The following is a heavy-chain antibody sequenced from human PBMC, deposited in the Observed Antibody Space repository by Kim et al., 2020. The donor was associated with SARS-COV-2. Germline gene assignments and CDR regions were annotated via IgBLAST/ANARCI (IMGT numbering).Heavy chain of an antibody. V-gene: IGHV3-7*01. CDR2: INKDGGEK. D-gene: IGHD4-4*01. Sequence: GGSLRLSCAASGFTFNNFRVTWVRQAPGKGLEWVANINKDGGEKHYVDSVKGRFTISRDNAKNSLYLQMNSLRGEDTAVYYCATYRNGNDHRGHGSLVTV. J-gene: IGHJ4*01. CDR1: GFTFNNFR. CDR3: ATYRNGNDH.